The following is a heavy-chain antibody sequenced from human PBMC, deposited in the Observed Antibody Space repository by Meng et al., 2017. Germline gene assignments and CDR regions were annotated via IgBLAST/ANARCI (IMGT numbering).Heavy chain of an antibody. J-gene: IGHJ6*02. CDR3: ARDGSYRSSCREYYYYGMDV. V-gene: IGHV1-2*06. CDR1: GYTFTGYY. Sequence: ASVKVSCKASGYTFTGYYMHWVRQAPGQGLEWMGRINPNSGGTNYAQKFQGRVTMTRDTYISTAYMELSKMRSDDTAVYYCARDGSYRSSCREYYYYGMDVWGQGTTVTVSS. D-gene: IGHD6-6*01. CDR2: INPNSGGT.